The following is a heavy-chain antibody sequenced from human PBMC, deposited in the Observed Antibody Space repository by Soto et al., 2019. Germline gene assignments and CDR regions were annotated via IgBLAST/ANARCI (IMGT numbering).Heavy chain of an antibody. CDR3: TSRYCSSTSCSPGKQLWLSVN. J-gene: IGHJ4*02. CDR2: IRSKAYGGTT. Sequence: GWSLRLSCTASGFTFGDYAMSWFRQAPGKGLEWVGFIRSKAYGGTTEYAASVKGRYTIPRDDSKSIAYLKMNSLKTEDTAVYYCTSRYCSSTSCSPGKQLWLSVNGGLGTLVTVPS. CDR1: GFTFGDYA. D-gene: IGHD2-2*01. V-gene: IGHV3-49*03.